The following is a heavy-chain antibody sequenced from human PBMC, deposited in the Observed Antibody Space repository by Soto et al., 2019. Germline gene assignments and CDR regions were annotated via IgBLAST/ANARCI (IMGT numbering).Heavy chain of an antibody. D-gene: IGHD1-1*01. CDR1: GFSFRDYW. CDR2: MNEDGSQK. V-gene: IGHV3-7*03. Sequence: EVQLVESGGGLVQAGGSLRLSCVVSGFSFRDYWMTWVRLAPGKGLEWVANMNEDGSQKHYMDSVEGRFTIARDNAKNSVYLQMNGLRPDDTAIYYCASDKARRFDYWGQGTLVTVSS. CDR3: ASDKARRFDY. J-gene: IGHJ4*02.